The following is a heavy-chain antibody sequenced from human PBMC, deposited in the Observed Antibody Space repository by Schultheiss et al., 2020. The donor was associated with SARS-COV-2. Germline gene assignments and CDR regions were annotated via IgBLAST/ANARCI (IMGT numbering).Heavy chain of an antibody. J-gene: IGHJ6*02. CDR2: IYYSGST. D-gene: IGHD2-2*01. CDR1: GGSISSYY. V-gene: IGHV4-59*05. Sequence: SETLSLTCTVSGGSISSYYWSWIRQPAGKGLEWIGSIYYSGSTYYNPSLKSRVTISVDTSKNQFSLKLSSVTAADTAVYYCARGVHGVVPGPLGLGPWYYYYGVDVWGQGTTVTVSS. CDR3: ARGVHGVVPGPLGLGPWYYYYGVDV.